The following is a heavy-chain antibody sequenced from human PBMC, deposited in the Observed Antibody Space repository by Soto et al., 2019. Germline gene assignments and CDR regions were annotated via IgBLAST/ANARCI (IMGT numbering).Heavy chain of an antibody. CDR3: ARDLLRYFDWLSHYGMDV. CDR1: GGTFSSYA. D-gene: IGHD3-9*01. V-gene: IGHV1-69*13. J-gene: IGHJ6*02. CDR2: IIPIFGTA. Sequence: SVKVSCKASGGTFSSYAISWVRQAPGQGLEWMGGIIPIFGTANYAQKFQGRVTITADESTSTAYMELSSLRSEDTAVYYCARDLLRYFDWLSHYGMDVWGQGTTVTVSS.